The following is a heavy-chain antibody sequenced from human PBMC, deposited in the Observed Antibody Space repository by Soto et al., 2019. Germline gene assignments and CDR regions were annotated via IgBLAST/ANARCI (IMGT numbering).Heavy chain of an antibody. CDR3: ARDTYSSQTMGMDV. J-gene: IGHJ6*02. V-gene: IGHV3-53*04. CDR1: GFSVSSNY. CDR2: IYSGGNT. D-gene: IGHD3-10*01. Sequence: EVQLVESGGGLVQPGGSLRLSCEASGFSVSSNYMTWVRQVPGKGLECVSVIYSGGNTYYADSVKGRFTISRLTSKNTLYLQMNSLRTEDTAVYYCARDTYSSQTMGMDVWGQGTTVTVSS.